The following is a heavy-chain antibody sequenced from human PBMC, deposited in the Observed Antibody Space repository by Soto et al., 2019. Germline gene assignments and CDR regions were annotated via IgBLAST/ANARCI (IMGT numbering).Heavy chain of an antibody. CDR1: GDSISSYY. CDR3: ARDQGIGASGPFDY. J-gene: IGHJ4*02. CDR2: IYYSGNT. Sequence: QVQLQESGPGLIKPSETLSLTCTVSGDSISSYYWSWIRQPPGKGLEWIGFIYYSGNTNYNPSLKSRVTMSIDTSKNQFSLKLSSMTAADTAVYYCARDQGIGASGPFDYWGLGSLVTVSS. V-gene: IGHV4-59*01. D-gene: IGHD6-13*01.